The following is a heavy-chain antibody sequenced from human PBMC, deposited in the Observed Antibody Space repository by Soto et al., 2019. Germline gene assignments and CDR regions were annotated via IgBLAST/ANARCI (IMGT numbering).Heavy chain of an antibody. D-gene: IGHD4-17*01. V-gene: IGHV3-72*01. CDR3: ARELMTTVTFFDY. CDR2: SRNKANSYTT. Sequence: PGGSLRLSCAASGFTFSDHYMDWVRQVPGKGLEWVGRSRNKANSYTTEYAASVKGRFTISRDDSKNSLYLQMNSLKTEDTAVYYCARELMTTVTFFDYWGQGTLVTASS. CDR1: GFTFSDHY. J-gene: IGHJ4*02.